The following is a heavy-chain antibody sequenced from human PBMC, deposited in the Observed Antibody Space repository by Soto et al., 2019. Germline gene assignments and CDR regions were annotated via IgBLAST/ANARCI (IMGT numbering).Heavy chain of an antibody. CDR3: AKTPGGGYAETGYFDY. J-gene: IGHJ4*02. Sequence: ESGGGVVQPGRSLRLSCAASGFTFSSYGMHWVRQAPGKGLEWVAVIWYDGSNKYYADSVKGRFTISRDNSKNTLYLQMNSLRAEDTAVYYCAKTPGGGYAETGYFDYWGQGTLVTVSS. V-gene: IGHV3-33*06. CDR2: IWYDGSNK. D-gene: IGHD5-12*01. CDR1: GFTFSSYG.